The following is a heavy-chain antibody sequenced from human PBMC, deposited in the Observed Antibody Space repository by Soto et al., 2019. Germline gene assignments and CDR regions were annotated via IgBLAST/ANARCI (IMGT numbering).Heavy chain of an antibody. CDR3: ARGKFPFHFEH. Sequence: SDTLSLTCTVSGGSISTYYWSWIRQPPGKGLEWIGYIYYSGSTNYNPSLKSRVTISEDASKNQFSLKLSSVTAADTAVYYCARGKFPFHFEHWGQGILVTVS. D-gene: IGHD3-9*01. V-gene: IGHV4-59*07. J-gene: IGHJ1*01. CDR2: IYYSGST. CDR1: GGSISTYY.